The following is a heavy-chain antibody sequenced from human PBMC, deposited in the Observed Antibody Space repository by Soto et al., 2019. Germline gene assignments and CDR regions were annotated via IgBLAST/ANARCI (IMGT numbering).Heavy chain of an antibody. D-gene: IGHD2-2*01. J-gene: IGHJ4*02. V-gene: IGHV1-18*01. CDR3: VRDKGYCSSASCYFPFDF. CDR2: INTYNGNT. Sequence: ASVQGACKSSDYSLKEFDRSCGRHAPGQGLEWMGWINTYNGNTNYAQNLKGRVTMTADTSTSPAYMELRSLRSDDTAVYYCVRDKGYCSSASCYFPFDFWGQGTLVTVS. CDR1: DYSLKEFD.